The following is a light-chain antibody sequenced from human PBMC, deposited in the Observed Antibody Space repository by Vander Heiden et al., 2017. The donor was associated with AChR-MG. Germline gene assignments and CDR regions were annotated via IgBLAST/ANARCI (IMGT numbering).Light chain of an antibody. Sequence: QSALTQPAPVSGSPGQSITISCTGTSKDVGGYNYVSWYQQHPGKAPKLMIYDVSNRPSVVSNRFSGSKSGNTASLTISGLQAEDEADYYCSSYTSSSTVVFGGGTKLTVL. J-gene: IGLJ2*01. V-gene: IGLV2-14*03. CDR2: DVS. CDR1: SKDVGGYNY. CDR3: SSYTSSSTVV.